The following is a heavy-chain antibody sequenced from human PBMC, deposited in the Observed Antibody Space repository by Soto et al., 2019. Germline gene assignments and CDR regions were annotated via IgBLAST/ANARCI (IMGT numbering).Heavy chain of an antibody. CDR1: GGSIYRSGYY. Sequence: SETLSLTCTVSGGSIYRSGYYWGWIRQPPGRGLEWIGNIDYNGVTYSNPSLKSRVTISRDTSKNQFSLKLTSVTAADTALYYCGKVLVGATGHTDSDSWGPGTLVTVS. CDR3: GKVLVGATGHTDSDS. J-gene: IGHJ4*02. CDR2: IDYNGVT. D-gene: IGHD2-15*01. V-gene: IGHV4-39*01.